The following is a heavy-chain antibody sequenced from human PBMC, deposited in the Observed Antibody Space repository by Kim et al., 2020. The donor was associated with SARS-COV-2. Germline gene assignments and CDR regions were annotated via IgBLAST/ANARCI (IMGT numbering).Heavy chain of an antibody. D-gene: IGHD6-13*01. V-gene: IGHV6-1*01. CDR2: TYYRSKWNN. Sequence: SQTLSLTCVISGDSVSSNSAVWTWIRQSPSRGLECLGRTYYRSKWNNDYAISVKSRITINADTSKNQFSLQLNSVTPEDTAVYYCARGGIAIGGIDYWGQGTLVTVSS. CDR1: GDSVSSNSAV. J-gene: IGHJ4*02. CDR3: ARGGIAIGGIDY.